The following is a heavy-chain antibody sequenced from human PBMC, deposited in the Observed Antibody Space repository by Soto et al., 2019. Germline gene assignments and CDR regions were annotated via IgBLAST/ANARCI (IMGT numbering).Heavy chain of an antibody. V-gene: IGHV1-18*01. Sequence: QVQLVQAGAEVKNPGASVKVSCKASGYRFTSYGIGCARQPPGQGLEWMGWINAYNGNTNYGQNLQGRVSLTTDTSTSTAYMELRSLRSNDTAVYYCAMVDVYVTPSPQDVWGQGTTVTVYS. CDR3: AMVDVYVTPSPQDV. J-gene: IGHJ6*02. CDR2: INAYNGNT. CDR1: GYRFTSYG. D-gene: IGHD3-16*01.